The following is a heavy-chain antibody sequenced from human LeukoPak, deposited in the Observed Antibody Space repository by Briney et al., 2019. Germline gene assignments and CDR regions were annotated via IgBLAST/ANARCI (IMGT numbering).Heavy chain of an antibody. D-gene: IGHD2-2*01. CDR2: VIPIFGTA. V-gene: IGHV1-69*01. Sequence: SVKVSCKASGGTFSSYAISWVRQAPGQGREWMGGVIPIFGTANYAHKFQGRGTITAGESTSTDYIELSSLRSEDTAVYYCESDARTNIVVVPAAMDYWGQGTLVTVSS. CDR3: ESDARTNIVVVPAAMDY. J-gene: IGHJ4*02. CDR1: GGTFSSYA.